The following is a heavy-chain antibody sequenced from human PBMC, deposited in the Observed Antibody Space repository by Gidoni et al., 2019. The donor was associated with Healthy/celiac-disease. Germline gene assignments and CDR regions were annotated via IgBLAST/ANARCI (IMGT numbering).Heavy chain of an antibody. Sequence: VQLVVSGGGLVKPGGSLRLSCAASGFTFSNAWMSCVRQAPGKGLEWVGRIKSKTDGGTTDYAAHVKGRFTISRDGSKNTLYLQMNSLKTEDTAVYYCTTELPGDAFDIWGQGTMVTVSS. J-gene: IGHJ3*02. D-gene: IGHD5-18*01. V-gene: IGHV3-15*01. CDR3: TTELPGDAFDI. CDR2: IKSKTDGGTT. CDR1: GFTFSNAW.